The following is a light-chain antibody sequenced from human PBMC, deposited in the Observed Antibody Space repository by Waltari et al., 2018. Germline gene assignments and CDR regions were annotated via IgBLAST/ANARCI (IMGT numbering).Light chain of an antibody. Sequence: DIQLTQSPSFLSASVRDRVTITCRTSQGNSNYLAWYQQKPGKAPKLLIYFASTLQSGVPSRFSGSGSGTEFSLTISSLQPEDFATYYCQQLNSYPLTFGGGTKVEIK. CDR2: FAS. CDR1: QGNSNY. J-gene: IGKJ4*01. V-gene: IGKV1-9*01. CDR3: QQLNSYPLT.